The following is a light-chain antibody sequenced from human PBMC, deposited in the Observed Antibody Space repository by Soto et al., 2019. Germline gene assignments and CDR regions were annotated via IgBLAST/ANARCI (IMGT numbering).Light chain of an antibody. CDR1: QGISNY. CDR2: LAS. V-gene: IGKV1-27*01. J-gene: IGKJ4*01. Sequence: DIQMTQSPSSLSASVGDRVTITCRTSQGISNYLAWYQQKSGKAPKLLIYLASTLRSGVSSRFSGSRSGTDFTPTISSLQPEDVATYYCHKYNSDPLFVGGTKVEI. CDR3: HKYNSDPL.